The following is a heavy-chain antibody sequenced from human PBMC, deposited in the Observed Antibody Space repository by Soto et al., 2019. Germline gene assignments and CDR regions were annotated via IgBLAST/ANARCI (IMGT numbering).Heavy chain of an antibody. CDR3: ARDRGGSYFDY. J-gene: IGHJ4*02. Sequence: PSETLSLTCTVSGGSISSYYWSWIRQPPGKGLEWIGYIYYSGSTNYNPSLKSRVTISVDTSKNQFSLKLSSVTAADTAVYYCARDRGGSYFDYWGQGTRVTVSS. CDR1: GGSISSYY. CDR2: IYYSGST. V-gene: IGHV4-59*01. D-gene: IGHD2-15*01.